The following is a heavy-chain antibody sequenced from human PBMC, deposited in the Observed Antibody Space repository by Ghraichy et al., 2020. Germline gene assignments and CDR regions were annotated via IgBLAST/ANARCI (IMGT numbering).Heavy chain of an antibody. CDR2: INHSGST. CDR3: ARGLSHRRPLNWFDP. J-gene: IGHJ5*02. Sequence: SETLSLTCAVYGGSFSGYYWSWIRQPPGKGLEWIGEINHSGSTNYNPSLKSRVTISVDTSKNQFSLKLSSVTAADTAVYYCARGLSHRRPLNWFDPWGQGTLVTVSS. CDR1: GGSFSGYY. V-gene: IGHV4-34*01.